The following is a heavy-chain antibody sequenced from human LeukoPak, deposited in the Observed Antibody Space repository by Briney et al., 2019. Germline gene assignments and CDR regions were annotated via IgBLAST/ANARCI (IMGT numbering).Heavy chain of an antibody. V-gene: IGHV4-31*03. CDR2: VFNSGDT. Sequence: SQTLSLTCTASGGSISSSDYYWSWLRQHPGKGLEWIGYVFNSGDTLYNPSLKSRVAILVDTSKNNFSLNLSSTTAADTALYYCARFRRMARHWYFDLWGRGTLVTVSS. J-gene: IGHJ2*01. CDR1: GGSISSSDYY. CDR3: ARFRRMARHWYFDL. D-gene: IGHD5-24*01.